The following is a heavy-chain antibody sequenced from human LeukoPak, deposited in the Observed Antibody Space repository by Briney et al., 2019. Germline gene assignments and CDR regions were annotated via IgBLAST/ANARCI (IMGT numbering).Heavy chain of an antibody. CDR1: GYTFNTFG. V-gene: IGHV1-18*01. CDR2: IAVYNGDT. J-gene: IGHJ5*02. Sequence: ASVKVSCKASGYTFNTFGITWVRQAPGQGLEWLGWIAVYNGDTNYAQKFQGRVTMTRDMSTSTDYMELISLRSEDTAVYYCARDNSVGDTAWWFDPWGQGTLVTVSS. CDR3: ARDNSVGDTAWWFDP. D-gene: IGHD1-26*01.